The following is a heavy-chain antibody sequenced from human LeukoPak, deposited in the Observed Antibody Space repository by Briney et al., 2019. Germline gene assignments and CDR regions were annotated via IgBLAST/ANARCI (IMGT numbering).Heavy chain of an antibody. V-gene: IGHV3-23*01. CDR3: AKEEDSSSWYGDAFDV. CDR2: FIANSGNT. Sequence: GGSLRLSCAASGFTFSSYAVSWVRQAPGKGLEWVSSFIANSGNTYYADPVKGRFTISRDNSKNTLYLQMNSLRAEDTATYYCAKEEDSSSWYGDAFDVWGPGTMVTVSS. J-gene: IGHJ3*01. D-gene: IGHD6-13*01. CDR1: GFTFSSYA.